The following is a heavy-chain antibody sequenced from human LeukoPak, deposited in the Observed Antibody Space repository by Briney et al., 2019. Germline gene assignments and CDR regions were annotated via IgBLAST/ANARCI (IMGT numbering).Heavy chain of an antibody. CDR2: ITGNSNYI. CDR1: GFTFRRYG. D-gene: IGHD3-10*01. CDR3: ARDRVSGSGSIDY. J-gene: IGHJ4*02. V-gene: IGHV3-21*01. Sequence: PGGTLRLSCAASGFTFRRYGMSWVRQAPGKGLEWVSFITGNSNYIYYADSVKGRFTISRDNAKNSLYLQMNSLRVEDTAVYYCARDRVSGSGSIDYWGQGTLVTVSS.